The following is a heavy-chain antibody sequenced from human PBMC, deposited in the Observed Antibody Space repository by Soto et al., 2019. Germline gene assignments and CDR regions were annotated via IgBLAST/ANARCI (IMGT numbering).Heavy chain of an antibody. J-gene: IGHJ3*02. CDR3: ARVGCYDGSGYNAFHI. CDR2: IIPILGIA. D-gene: IGHD3-22*01. V-gene: IGHV1-69*02. Sequence: PSVKVSCKASGGTFISYTISWVRQAPGQGLEWMGRIIPILGIANYAQKFQDRVTITADKSTSTAYMELSSLRSEDTAVYYCARVGCYDGSGYNAFHIWGQGTMVTVSS. CDR1: GGTFISYT.